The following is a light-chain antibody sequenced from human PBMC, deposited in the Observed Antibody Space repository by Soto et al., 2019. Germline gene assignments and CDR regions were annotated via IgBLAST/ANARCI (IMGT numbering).Light chain of an antibody. CDR3: TSYTSDSTLL. CDR1: NTDVGVYNY. J-gene: IGLJ3*02. Sequence: QSVLTQPASVSGSPGQSITISCTGTNTDVGVYNYVSWYQQHPGKAPKLMIYEVSNRPSGISGRFSGSKSGNTASLTISGLQTEVEADYYCTSYTSDSTLLFGGGTKLTVL. V-gene: IGLV2-14*01. CDR2: EVS.